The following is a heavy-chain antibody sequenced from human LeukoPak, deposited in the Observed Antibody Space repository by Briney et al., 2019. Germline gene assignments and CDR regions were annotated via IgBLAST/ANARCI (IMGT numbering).Heavy chain of an antibody. J-gene: IGHJ4*02. CDR1: GFTFSSYA. CDR2: VSGSGSST. Sequence: PGGSLRLSCVASGFTFSSYAMNWVRQAPGKGLEWVSAVSGSGSSTYYADSVKGRFTIPRDNSMNTLYLQMNSPRAEDTAVYYCAQGEVDTAVATGYYFDYWGQGTLVTVSS. D-gene: IGHD5-18*01. CDR3: AQGEVDTAVATGYYFDY. V-gene: IGHV3-23*01.